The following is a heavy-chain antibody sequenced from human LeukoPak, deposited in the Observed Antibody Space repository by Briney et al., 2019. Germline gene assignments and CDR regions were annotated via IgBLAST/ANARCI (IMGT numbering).Heavy chain of an antibody. CDR3: ARVSTMVRGVIIFDY. V-gene: IGHV4-34*01. CDR1: GGSFSGYY. CDR2: INHSGST. Sequence: SETLSLTCAVYGGSFSGYYWSWIRQPPGKGLEWIGEINHSGSTNYNPSLKSRVTISVDTSKNQFSLKLSSVTAADTAVYYCARVSTMVRGVIIFDYWGKGTTVTISS. D-gene: IGHD3-10*01. J-gene: IGHJ4*03.